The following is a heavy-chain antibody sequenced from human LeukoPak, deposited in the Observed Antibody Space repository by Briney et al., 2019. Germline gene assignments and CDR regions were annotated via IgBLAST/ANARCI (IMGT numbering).Heavy chain of an antibody. V-gene: IGHV5-51*01. CDR3: ARLRYCSSTSCYYFDY. CDR1: GYSFTSYW. D-gene: IGHD2-2*01. Sequence: EESLKISCKGSGYSFTSYWIGWVRQMPGKGLEWMGIIYPGDSDTRYSPSFQGQVTISADKSISTAYLQWSSLKASDTAMYYCARLRYCSSTSCYYFDYWGQGTLVTVSS. J-gene: IGHJ4*02. CDR2: IYPGDSDT.